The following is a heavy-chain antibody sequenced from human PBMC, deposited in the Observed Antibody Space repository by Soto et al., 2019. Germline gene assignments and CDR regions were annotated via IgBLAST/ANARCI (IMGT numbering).Heavy chain of an antibody. CDR3: AKGKEWELPVSYLLDV. D-gene: IGHD1-26*01. CDR1: EFTFRSHG. CDR2: ISYDGTNT. Sequence: QVQLVESGGGVVLPGRSLRLSCEVSEFTFRSHGMHWVRQAPGKGLEWLAVISYDGTNTYYADSVEGRFTISRDNSKNTLYLQMNSLRVEDTAVYYCAKGKEWELPVSYLLDVWGQGTKVTVS. J-gene: IGHJ6*02. V-gene: IGHV3-30*18.